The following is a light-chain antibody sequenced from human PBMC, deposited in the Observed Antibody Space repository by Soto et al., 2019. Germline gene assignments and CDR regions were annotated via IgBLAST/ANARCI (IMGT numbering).Light chain of an antibody. CDR3: QQYHTSLWT. J-gene: IGKJ1*01. V-gene: IGKV3-20*01. Sequence: EIVLTQSPGTLSLSPGERATLSCRASQSVSSSYLAWYQQKPGQTPRLLIYGASGRATGIPDRFSGSGSGTDFTLTISRLEPEDFAVYYCQQYHTSLWTFGQGTKVDIK. CDR2: GAS. CDR1: QSVSSSY.